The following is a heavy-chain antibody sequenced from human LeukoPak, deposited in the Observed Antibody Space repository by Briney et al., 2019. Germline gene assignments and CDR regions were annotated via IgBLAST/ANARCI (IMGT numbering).Heavy chain of an antibody. D-gene: IGHD3/OR15-3a*01. J-gene: IGHJ4*02. CDR1: GGSFSGYY. V-gene: IGHV4-34*01. CDR2: INHSRST. Sequence: PSETLSLTCAVYGGSFSGYYRSWIRQPPGKGLEWIGEINHSRSTNYNPSLKSRVAISIDTSKNQFSLNLSSVTAADTAVYYCARYDFWSGQVFEYWGQGTLVTVSS. CDR3: ARYDFWSGQVFEY.